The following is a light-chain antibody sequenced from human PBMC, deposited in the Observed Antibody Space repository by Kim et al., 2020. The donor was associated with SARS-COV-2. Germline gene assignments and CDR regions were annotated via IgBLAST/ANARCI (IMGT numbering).Light chain of an antibody. V-gene: IGLV2-8*01. CDR2: EVS. CDR1: SRNVGNYNF. Sequence: QSALTQPPSASGSPGQTVTISCTGTSRNVGNYNFVSWYQQHPGKATKLMIYEVSKPPSGVPDCFSGSTSGNTASLTVSRLPPEDAANYYCSSYEGRNSVVFGGGTQLTVL. J-gene: IGLJ2*01. CDR3: SSYEGRNSVV.